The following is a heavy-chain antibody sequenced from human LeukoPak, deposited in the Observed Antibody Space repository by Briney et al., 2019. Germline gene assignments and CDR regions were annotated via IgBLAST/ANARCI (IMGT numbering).Heavy chain of an antibody. Sequence: SVRVSCKASGGTFSSYAISWVRQAPGQGLEWMGGIIPIFGTANYAQKFQGRVTITADESTSTAYMELSSLRSEDTAVYYCARQEAVAPGAFDIWGQGTMVTVSS. CDR2: IIPIFGTA. J-gene: IGHJ3*02. V-gene: IGHV1-69*13. D-gene: IGHD6-19*01. CDR3: ARQEAVAPGAFDI. CDR1: GGTFSSYA.